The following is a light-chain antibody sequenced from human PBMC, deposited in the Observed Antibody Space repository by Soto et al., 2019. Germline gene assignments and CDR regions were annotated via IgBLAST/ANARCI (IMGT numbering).Light chain of an antibody. CDR1: QSVSSN. CDR2: GAS. CDR3: QQYNNWPRIT. J-gene: IGKJ3*01. Sequence: EIVMTQSPATLSVSPGERATLSCRASQSVSSNLAWYQQKPGQAPRLLTYGASTRATGIPARFSGSGSGTEFTLTISSLQSEDFAVYYCQQYNNWPRITFGPGTKVDIK. V-gene: IGKV3-15*01.